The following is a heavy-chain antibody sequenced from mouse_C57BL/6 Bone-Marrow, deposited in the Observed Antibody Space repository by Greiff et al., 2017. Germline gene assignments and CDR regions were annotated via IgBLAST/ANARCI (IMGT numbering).Heavy chain of an antibody. J-gene: IGHJ4*01. CDR1: GYTFTSYW. CDR2: IYPGSGST. D-gene: IGHD1-1*01. CDR3: ARSGYYGGYAMDY. Sequence: QVQLQQSGAELVKPGASVKMSCKASGYTFTSYWITWVKQRPGQGLEWIGDIYPGSGSTNYNEKFKSKATLTVDTSSSTAYMQLSSLTSEDSAVYYCARSGYYGGYAMDYWGQGTSVTVSS. V-gene: IGHV1-55*01.